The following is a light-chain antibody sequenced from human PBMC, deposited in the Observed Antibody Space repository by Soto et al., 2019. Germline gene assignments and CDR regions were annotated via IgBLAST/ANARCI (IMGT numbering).Light chain of an antibody. J-gene: IGKJ1*01. CDR2: DAS. V-gene: IGKV1-33*01. CDR3: QHYKVYSKT. CDR1: QDISNY. Sequence: DIQVTQSPSSLSASVGDRVTITCQASQDISNYLNWYQQKPGQAPKLLIYDASNLETGGPSRFSGSGSGTEFTLSISSLQPDDFTTYYCQHYKVYSKTFGQGTKVDIK.